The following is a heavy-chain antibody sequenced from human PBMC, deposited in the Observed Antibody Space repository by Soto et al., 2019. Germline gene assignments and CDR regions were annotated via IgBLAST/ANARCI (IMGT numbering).Heavy chain of an antibody. J-gene: IGHJ5*02. CDR1: GYTFTGYY. CDR3: ARDHLELWWFDP. D-gene: IGHD5-18*01. CDR2: INPNSGGT. V-gene: IGHV1-2*02. Sequence: GASVKVSCKASGYTFTGYYMHWVRQAPGQGLEWMGWINPNSGGTNYAQKFQGRVTMTRGSSISTAYMELSRLRSDDTAVYYCARDHLELWWFDPWGQGTLVTVSS.